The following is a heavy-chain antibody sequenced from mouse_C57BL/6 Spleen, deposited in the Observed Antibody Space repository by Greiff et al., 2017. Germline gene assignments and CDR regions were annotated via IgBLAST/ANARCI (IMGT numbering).Heavy chain of an antibody. V-gene: IGHV8-12*01. Sequence: QVTLKESGPGILQSSQTLSLTCSFSGFSLSTSGMGVSWIRQPSGKGLEWLAHIYWDDDKRYNPSLKSRLTISKDTSRNQVFLKITSVDTADTATYYCARRASYYGSSYHYYAMDYWGQGTSVTVSS. CDR3: ARRASYYGSSYHYYAMDY. J-gene: IGHJ4*01. D-gene: IGHD1-1*01. CDR1: GFSLSTSGMG. CDR2: IYWDDDK.